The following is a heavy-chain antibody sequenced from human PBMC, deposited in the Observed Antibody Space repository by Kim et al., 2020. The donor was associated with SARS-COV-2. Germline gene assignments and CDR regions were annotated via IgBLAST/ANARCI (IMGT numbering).Heavy chain of an antibody. D-gene: IGHD3-16*02. CDR1: GFTFSSYE. V-gene: IGHV3-48*03. J-gene: IGHJ4*02. CDR3: ARRLSTSFDY. CDR2: ISSSGSTI. Sequence: GGSLRLSCAASGFTFSSYEMNWVRQAPGKGLEWVSYISSSGSTIYYADSVKGRFTISRDNAKNSLYLQMNSLRAEDTAVYYCARRLSTSFDYWGQGTLVTVSS.